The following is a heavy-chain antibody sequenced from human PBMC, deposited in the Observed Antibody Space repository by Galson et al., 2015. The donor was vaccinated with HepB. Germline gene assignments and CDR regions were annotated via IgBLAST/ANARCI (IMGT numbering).Heavy chain of an antibody. J-gene: IGHJ6*03. D-gene: IGHD3-10*01. CDR3: ARDSVARGRKGNYYYYMDV. Sequence: TLSLTCTVSGGSISSGSYYWSWIRQPAGKGLEWIGRIYTSGSTNYNPSLKSRVTMSVDTSKNQFSLKLSSVTAADTAVYYCARDSVARGRKGNYYYYMDVWGKGTTVTVSS. V-gene: IGHV4-61*02. CDR1: GGSISSGSYY. CDR2: IYTSGST.